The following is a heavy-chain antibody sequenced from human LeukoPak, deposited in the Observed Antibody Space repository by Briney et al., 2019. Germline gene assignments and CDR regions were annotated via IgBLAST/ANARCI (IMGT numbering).Heavy chain of an antibody. Sequence: PSETLSLTCAVYGGSFSGYYWSWIRQPPGKGLEWIGEINHSGSTNYNPSLKSRVTISVDTSKNQFSLKLSSVTAADTAVYYCARGLLEVRDKHNWFDPWGQGTLVTVSS. CDR3: ARGLLEVRDKHNWFDP. J-gene: IGHJ5*02. D-gene: IGHD3-10*01. CDR1: GGSFSGYY. V-gene: IGHV4-34*01. CDR2: INHSGST.